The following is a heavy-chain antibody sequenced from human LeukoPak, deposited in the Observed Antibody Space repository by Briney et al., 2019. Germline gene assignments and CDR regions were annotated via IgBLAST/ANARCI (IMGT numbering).Heavy chain of an antibody. Sequence: GGSLRLSCAASGFTFSSYSMDWVRQAPGKGLEWVSSISSSSYIYYADSVKGRFTISRDNAKNSLYLQMNSLRAEDTAVYYCARDPGVRGVMPLYYFDYWGQGTLVTVSS. CDR3: ARDPGVRGVMPLYYFDY. CDR1: GFTFSSYS. CDR2: ISSSSYI. J-gene: IGHJ4*02. V-gene: IGHV3-21*01. D-gene: IGHD3-10*01.